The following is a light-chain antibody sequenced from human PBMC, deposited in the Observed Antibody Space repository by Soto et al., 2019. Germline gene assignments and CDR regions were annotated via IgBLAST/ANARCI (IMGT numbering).Light chain of an antibody. J-gene: IGKJ5*01. Sequence: IQLNHSPYSLSASVGESVTITCRASQEIDNYLNWYQHRPGEAPKLLIYAASYLETGVPARFSGSGSGTDFSFTITSLQPEDSATYYCQQYDTRPTMTFGQGTRLEI. CDR3: QQYDTRPTMT. CDR1: QEIDNY. V-gene: IGKV1-33*01. CDR2: AAS.